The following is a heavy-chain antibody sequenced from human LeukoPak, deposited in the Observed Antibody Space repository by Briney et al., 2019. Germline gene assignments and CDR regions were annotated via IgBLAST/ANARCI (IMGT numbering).Heavy chain of an antibody. CDR3: ARGNVVVPAVFYMDV. D-gene: IGHD2-2*01. CDR1: GFTFSSYS. J-gene: IGHJ6*03. Sequence: GGSLRLSCAASGFTFSSYSMNWVRQAPGKGLEWVSYISSSSSTIYYADSVKGRFTISRDNAKNSLYLQMNSLRAEDTAVYYCARGNVVVPAVFYMDVWGKGTTVTVSS. CDR2: ISSSSSTI. V-gene: IGHV3-48*01.